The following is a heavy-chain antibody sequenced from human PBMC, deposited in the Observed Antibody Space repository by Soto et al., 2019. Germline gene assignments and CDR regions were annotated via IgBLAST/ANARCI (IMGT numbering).Heavy chain of an antibody. Sequence: PSETLSLTCTVSGGSISSGDYYWSWIRQPPGKGLEWIGYIYYSGSTYYNPSLKSRVTISVDTSKNQFSLKLSSVTAADTAVYYCAIAPRYYYDSSNFAYWGQGTLVPVSS. D-gene: IGHD3-22*01. J-gene: IGHJ4*02. V-gene: IGHV4-30-4*01. CDR1: GGSISSGDYY. CDR2: IYYSGST. CDR3: AIAPRYYYDSSNFAY.